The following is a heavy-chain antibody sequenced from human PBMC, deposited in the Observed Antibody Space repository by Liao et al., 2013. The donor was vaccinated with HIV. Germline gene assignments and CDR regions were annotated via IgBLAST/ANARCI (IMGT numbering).Heavy chain of an antibody. D-gene: IGHD1-26*01. CDR2: IYYSGST. J-gene: IGHJ3*02. CDR1: GGSFSGYY. Sequence: QVQLQQWGAGLLKPSETLSLTCAVYGGSFSGYYWSWIRQPPGKGLEWIGFIYYSGSTYYNPSLKSRLTISIDTSRNQFSLRLNSVTAADTAVYYCAREQEVGNHFDIWGQGTMVTVSS. CDR3: AREQEVGNHFDI. V-gene: IGHV4-34*11.